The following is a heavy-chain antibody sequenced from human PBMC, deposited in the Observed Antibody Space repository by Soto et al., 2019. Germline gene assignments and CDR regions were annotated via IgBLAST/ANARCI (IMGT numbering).Heavy chain of an antibody. Sequence: PGGSLRLSCAASGFTFSNAWMSWVRQAPGKGLEWVGRIKSKSDGGTIDYAAPVKGRFTISRDDSKNTLYLEMNSLETEDTAVYYCTKGPPFRGYCSGGSCYWGQGTLVNVSS. D-gene: IGHD2-15*01. CDR1: GFTFSNAW. CDR2: IKSKSDGGTI. CDR3: TKGPPFRGYCSGGSCY. V-gene: IGHV3-15*01. J-gene: IGHJ4*02.